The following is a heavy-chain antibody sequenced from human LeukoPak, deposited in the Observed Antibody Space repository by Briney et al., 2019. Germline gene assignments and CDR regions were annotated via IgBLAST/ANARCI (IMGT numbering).Heavy chain of an antibody. CDR3: ARDWVYKIDY. J-gene: IGHJ4*02. CDR1: GLTFSSYV. D-gene: IGHD5-24*01. Sequence: GGSLRLSCETAGLTFSSYVMHWVCRTPGKGLVWVSRISHDGFISYADSVKGRFTISRDNAKNTLILQMNSPRAEDTAVYYCARDWVYKIDYWGRGTLVTVSS. V-gene: IGHV3-74*01. CDR2: ISHDGFI.